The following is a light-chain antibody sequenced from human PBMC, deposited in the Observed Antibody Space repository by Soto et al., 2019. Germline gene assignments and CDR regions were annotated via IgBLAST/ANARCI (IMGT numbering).Light chain of an antibody. CDR2: GAS. CDR1: QAISSY. J-gene: IGKJ1*01. CDR3: QQLNSYPRT. Sequence: IQLTQSPSSLSASVGDTVTITCRASQAISSYLAWYQQKPGRAPNLLIYGASTLQSGVPSRFSGSGSGTDFTLTISSLQPEDFATYYCQQLNSYPRTFGQGTKVEIK. V-gene: IGKV1-9*01.